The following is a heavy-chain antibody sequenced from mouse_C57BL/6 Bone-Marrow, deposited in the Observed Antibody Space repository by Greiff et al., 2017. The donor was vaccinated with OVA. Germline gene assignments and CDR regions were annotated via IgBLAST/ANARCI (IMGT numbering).Heavy chain of an antibody. CDR1: GFTFSSYA. V-gene: IGHV5-9-1*02. Sequence: EVHLVESGEGLVKPGGSLKLSCAASGFTFSSYAMSWVRQTPEKRLEWVAYISSGGDYIYYADTVKGRFTISRDNVRNTPYLQMSSLKSEDTAMYYCTRWRLLWYFDVWGTGTTVTVSS. D-gene: IGHD2-3*01. CDR2: ISSGGDYI. J-gene: IGHJ1*03. CDR3: TRWRLLWYFDV.